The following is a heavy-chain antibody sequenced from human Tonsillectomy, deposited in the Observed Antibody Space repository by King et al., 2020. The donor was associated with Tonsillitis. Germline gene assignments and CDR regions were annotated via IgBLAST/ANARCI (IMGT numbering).Heavy chain of an antibody. Sequence: VQLVESGGGLVQSGGSLRLSCAASGFTFSSYAMSWVRQAPGKGLEWVSGISGSGGSTYYADSVKGRFTISRDNSKNTLYLQMNSLRAEDTAVYYCAKGCWHDYGDNVRIRHWGQGTLVSVSS. CDR2: ISGSGGST. J-gene: IGHJ1*01. CDR3: AKGCWHDYGDNVRIRH. CDR1: GFTFSSYA. D-gene: IGHD4-17*01. V-gene: IGHV3-23*04.